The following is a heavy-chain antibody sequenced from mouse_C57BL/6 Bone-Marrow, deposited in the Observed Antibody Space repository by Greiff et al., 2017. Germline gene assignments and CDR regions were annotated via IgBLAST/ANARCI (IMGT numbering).Heavy chain of an antibody. CDR2: IYPRSGNT. CDR3: ARNYGSLVLFDY. V-gene: IGHV1-81*01. CDR1: GYTFTSYG. Sequence: QVQLQQSGAELARPGASVKLSCKASGYTFTSYGISWVKQRTGQGLEWIGEIYPRSGNTYYNEKIKGKATLTAHKSSSTAYMALRSLTSEDSAVYFCARNYGSLVLFDYWGQGTTLTVSS. J-gene: IGHJ2*01. D-gene: IGHD1-1*01.